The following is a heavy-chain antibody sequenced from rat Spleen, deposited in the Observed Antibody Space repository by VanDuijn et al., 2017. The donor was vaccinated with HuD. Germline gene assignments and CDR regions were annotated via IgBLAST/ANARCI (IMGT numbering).Heavy chain of an antibody. CDR2: MWRSGST. D-gene: IGHD1-4*01. CDR3: DRGLPGYNYFEY. Sequence: QVQLKESGPGLVQPSQTLSLTCTVSGFSLTTYNVHWVRQPPGKGLEWMGIMWRSGSTEYNSALKSRLSISRDTSTNHIFLKMSSLQTEDKATYYCDRGLPGYNYFEYWSQGVMVTVSS. CDR1: GFSLTTYN. V-gene: IGHV2-30*01. J-gene: IGHJ2*01.